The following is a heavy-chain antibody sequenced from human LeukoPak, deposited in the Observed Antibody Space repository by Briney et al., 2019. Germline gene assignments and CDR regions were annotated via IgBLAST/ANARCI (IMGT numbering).Heavy chain of an antibody. D-gene: IGHD3-3*01. CDR1: GYTFTSYG. V-gene: IGHV1-18*01. Sequence: ASVKVSCKASGYTFTSYGISWVRQAPGQGLEWMGWISAYNCNTNYAQKLQGRVTMTTDTSTSTAYMELRSLRSDDTAVYYCSRGRYDFWSGYQGDAFDIWGQGTMVTVSS. J-gene: IGHJ3*02. CDR3: SRGRYDFWSGYQGDAFDI. CDR2: ISAYNCNT.